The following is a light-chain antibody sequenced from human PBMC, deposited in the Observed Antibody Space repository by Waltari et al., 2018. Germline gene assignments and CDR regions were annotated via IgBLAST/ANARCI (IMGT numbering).Light chain of an antibody. Sequence: QTVVTQEPSFSVSPGGTVTLTCDLSSGSVSTSYYPSWYQQTPGQAPRTLIYSTNTRPSGVPDRFSGSILGNKAALTITGAQADDESDYYCVLYMGSGISVFGGGTKLTVL. V-gene: IGLV8-61*01. CDR2: STN. CDR1: SGSVSTSYY. CDR3: VLYMGSGISV. J-gene: IGLJ3*02.